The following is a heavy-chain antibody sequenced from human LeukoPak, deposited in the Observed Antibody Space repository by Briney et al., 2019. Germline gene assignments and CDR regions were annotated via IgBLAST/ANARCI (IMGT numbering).Heavy chain of an antibody. D-gene: IGHD5-12*01. Sequence: SETLSLTCAVYGGSFSGYYWSWIRQPPGKGLEWIGEINHSGSTNYNPSLKSRVTISVDTSKNQFSLKLSSVTAADTAVYYCAGDYYRGYQFDYWGQGTLVTVSS. CDR1: GGSFSGYY. J-gene: IGHJ4*02. CDR3: AGDYYRGYQFDY. CDR2: INHSGST. V-gene: IGHV4-34*01.